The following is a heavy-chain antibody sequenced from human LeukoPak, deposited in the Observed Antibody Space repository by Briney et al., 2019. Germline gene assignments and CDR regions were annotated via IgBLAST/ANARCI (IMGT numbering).Heavy chain of an antibody. V-gene: IGHV3-53*05. CDR2: IYSGGTT. CDR3: AKPLYDILTGTPPHFDY. J-gene: IGHJ4*02. CDR1: GFTVSGNY. D-gene: IGHD3-9*01. Sequence: GSLRLSCAVAGFTVSGNYMSWVRQAPGKGLEWVSLIYSGGTTYYADSVKGRFTISRDNSKNTLYLQMNSLRPEDTAVYYCAKPLYDILTGTPPHFDYWGQGTLVTVSS.